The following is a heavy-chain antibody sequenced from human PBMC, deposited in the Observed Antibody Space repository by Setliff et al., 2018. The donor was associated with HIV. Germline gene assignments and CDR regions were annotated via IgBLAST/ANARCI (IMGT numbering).Heavy chain of an antibody. V-gene: IGHV4-61*02. J-gene: IGHJ4*02. CDR2: ISASGTT. CDR3: ARSPLYSGYERYYFDY. Sequence: SETLSLTCTVSGGSISSGGYYWSWIRQPAGKGLEWIGRISASGTTNYNPSLKSRVTISLDRSKTQFSLKLSSVTAADTAVYYCARSPLYSGYERYYFDYWGQGTLVTVSS. CDR1: GGSISSGGYY. D-gene: IGHD5-12*01.